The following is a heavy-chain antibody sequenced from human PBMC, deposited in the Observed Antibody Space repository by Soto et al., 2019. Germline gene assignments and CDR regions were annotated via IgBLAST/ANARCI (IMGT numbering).Heavy chain of an antibody. CDR3: ATHRSPYDFWSGFDGMDV. D-gene: IGHD3-3*01. CDR2: TYYRSKWYN. V-gene: IGHV6-1*01. Sequence: SQTLSLTCAISGDSVSSNSAAWNWMRQSPSRGLEWLGRTYYRSKWYNDYAVSVKSRITINPDTSKNQFSLQLNSVTPEDTAVYYCATHRSPYDFWSGFDGMDVWGQGTTVTVSS. J-gene: IGHJ6*02. CDR1: GDSVSSNSAA.